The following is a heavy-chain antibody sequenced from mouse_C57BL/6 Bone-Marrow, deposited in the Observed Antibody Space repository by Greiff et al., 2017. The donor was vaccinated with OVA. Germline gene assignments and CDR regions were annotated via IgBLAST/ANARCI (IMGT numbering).Heavy chain of an antibody. V-gene: IGHV5-4*01. CDR1: GFTFSSYA. D-gene: IGHD1-1*01. CDR2: ISDGGSYT. CDR3: ARDATTVVDV. J-gene: IGHJ1*03. Sequence: EVQGVESGGGLVKPGGSLKLSCAASGFTFSSYAMSWVRQTPEKRLEWVATISDGGSYTYYPDNVKGRFTISRDNAKNNLYLQMSHLKSEDTAMYYCARDATTVVDVWGTGTTVTVSS.